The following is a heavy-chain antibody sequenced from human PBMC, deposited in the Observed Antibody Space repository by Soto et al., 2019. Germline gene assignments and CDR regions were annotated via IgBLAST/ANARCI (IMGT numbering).Heavy chain of an antibody. CDR2: MYYSGST. D-gene: IGHD3-10*01. CDR1: GVYISSGGYY. CDR3: AISVTP. J-gene: IGHJ5*02. V-gene: IGHV4-31*03. Sequence: QVQLQESGPGLVKPSQTLSLTCTVSGVYISSGGYYWIWIRQHPGKGLEWIGYMYYSGSTYYNPSLKSRVTISVDTSKNHLSLKLSSVTEADTAVYYCAISVTPWGQGTLVTVSS.